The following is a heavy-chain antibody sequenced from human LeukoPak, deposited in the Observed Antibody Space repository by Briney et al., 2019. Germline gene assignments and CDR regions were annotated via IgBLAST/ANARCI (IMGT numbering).Heavy chain of an antibody. J-gene: IGHJ4*02. V-gene: IGHV3-74*01. CDR3: ARGSDFVWGSYRPYFDY. CDR1: GFTFSRYW. D-gene: IGHD3-16*02. CDR2: INGDGSAT. Sequence: PGGSLRLSCAASGFTFSRYWMHWVRQAPGKGLVWVSHINGDGSATSDADSVKGRFTISRDDANNTLYLQMNSLRAEDTAVYYCARGSDFVWGSYRPYFDYWGQGTLVTVSS.